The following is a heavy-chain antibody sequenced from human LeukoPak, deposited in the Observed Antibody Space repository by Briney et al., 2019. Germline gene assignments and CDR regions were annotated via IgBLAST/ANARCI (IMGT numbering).Heavy chain of an antibody. Sequence: PGASVKVSCKTSGYTFTDFYFYWLRQAPGQGLEWVGWIFPRNGDTNYAQKFQDRVTLTRDTSISTAYMELSRLTSDDTAIYYCARDGDSPMVDFDYWGQGTLVTVSS. V-gene: IGHV1-2*02. CDR3: ARDGDSPMVDFDY. CDR1: GYTFTDFY. CDR2: IFPRNGDT. D-gene: IGHD5-18*01. J-gene: IGHJ4*02.